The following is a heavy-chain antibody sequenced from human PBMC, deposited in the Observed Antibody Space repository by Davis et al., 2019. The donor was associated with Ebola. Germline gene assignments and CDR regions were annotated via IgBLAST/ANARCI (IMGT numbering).Heavy chain of an antibody. CDR3: TRNGMDV. V-gene: IGHV3-73*01. Sequence: GESLKISCAASGFTFSGSAMHWVRQASGKGLEWVGRIRSKANSYATAYAASVKDRFTISRDDSKNTAYLQMNSLKTEDTAVYYCTRNGMDVWGQGTTVTVSS. CDR2: IRSKANSYAT. J-gene: IGHJ6*02. CDR1: GFTFSGSA.